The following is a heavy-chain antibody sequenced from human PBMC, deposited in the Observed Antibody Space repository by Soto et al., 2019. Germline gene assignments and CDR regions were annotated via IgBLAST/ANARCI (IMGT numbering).Heavy chain of an antibody. CDR1: GFSLSTSGVG. D-gene: IGHD3-16*02. CDR2: IYWDDDK. Sequence: QITLKESGPTLVKPTQTLTLTCTFSGFSLSTSGVGVGWIRQPPGKALEWLALIYWDDDKRYSPSLKSRLTITKDPSKNQVVLTMTNMDPVDTATYYCAHAITFGGVIVGPFDYWGQGTLVTVSS. CDR3: AHAITFGGVIVGPFDY. V-gene: IGHV2-5*02. J-gene: IGHJ4*02.